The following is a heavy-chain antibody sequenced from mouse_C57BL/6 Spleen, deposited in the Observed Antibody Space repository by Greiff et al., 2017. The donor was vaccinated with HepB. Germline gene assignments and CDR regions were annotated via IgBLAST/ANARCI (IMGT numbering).Heavy chain of an antibody. V-gene: IGHV1-53*01. CDR1: GYTFTSYW. Sequence: VQLQQSGTELVKPGASVKLSCKASGYTFTSYWMHWVKQRPGQGLEWIGNINPSNGGTNYNEKFKSKATLTVDKSSSTAYMQLSSLTSEDSAVYYCARWHYGSGYFDVWGTGTTVTVSS. CDR3: ARWHYGSGYFDV. CDR2: INPSNGGT. D-gene: IGHD1-1*01. J-gene: IGHJ1*03.